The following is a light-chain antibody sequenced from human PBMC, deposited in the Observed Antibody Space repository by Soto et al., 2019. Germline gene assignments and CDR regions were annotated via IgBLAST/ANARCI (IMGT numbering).Light chain of an antibody. Sequence: EIVLTQSPATLSSSPGERATLSCRASQSVSSYLAWYQQKPGQAPRLLIYDASNRATGIPARFSGSGSGTYFTLSIISLEPDDFAVYYCQQRSDWPSTFGGGTKVQIK. CDR2: DAS. CDR3: QQRSDWPST. V-gene: IGKV3-11*01. CDR1: QSVSSY. J-gene: IGKJ4*01.